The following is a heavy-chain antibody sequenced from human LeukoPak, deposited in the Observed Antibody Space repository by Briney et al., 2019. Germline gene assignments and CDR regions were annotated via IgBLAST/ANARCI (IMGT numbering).Heavy chain of an antibody. J-gene: IGHJ4*02. CDR2: VNHSGYT. Sequence: PSATLSLTCGVSGTSFTSYYWSWIRQTPGKGLEWIGEVNHSGYTNMNPSLKSRVTISVDTSKNQSSLMMTSVTAADTAVYFCARMTTGHDYWGQGILVTVSS. D-gene: IGHD4-17*01. CDR3: ARMTTGHDY. CDR1: GTSFTSYY. V-gene: IGHV4-34*01.